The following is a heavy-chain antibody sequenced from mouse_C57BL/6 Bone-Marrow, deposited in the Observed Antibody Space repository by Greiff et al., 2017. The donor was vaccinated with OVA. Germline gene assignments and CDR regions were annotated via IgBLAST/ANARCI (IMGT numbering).Heavy chain of an antibody. D-gene: IGHD2-4*01. CDR2: INPNNGGT. CDR3: ARGYDYDKGAMDY. V-gene: IGHV1-26*01. J-gene: IGHJ4*01. CDR1: GYTFTDYY. Sequence: VQLQQSGPELVKPGASVKISCKASGYTFTDYYMNWVKQSHGKSLEWIGDINPNNGGTSYNQKFKGKATLTVDKSSSTAYMELRSLTSEDSAVYYCARGYDYDKGAMDYWGQGTSVTVSS.